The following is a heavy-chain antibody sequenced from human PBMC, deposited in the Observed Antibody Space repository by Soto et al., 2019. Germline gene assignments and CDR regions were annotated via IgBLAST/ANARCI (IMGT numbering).Heavy chain of an antibody. CDR2: IYYSGST. V-gene: IGHV4-39*01. CDR3: ARRHLSTIVATKRHYYYGMDV. D-gene: IGHD5-12*01. Sequence: GSLRLSCAASGVTGVTFSAAWLTWIRQPPGKGLEWIGSIYYSGSTYYNPSLKSRVTISVDTSKNQFSLKLSSVTAADTAVYYCARRHLSTIVATKRHYYYGMDVWGQGTTVTVSS. J-gene: IGHJ6*02. CDR1: GVTGVTFSAA.